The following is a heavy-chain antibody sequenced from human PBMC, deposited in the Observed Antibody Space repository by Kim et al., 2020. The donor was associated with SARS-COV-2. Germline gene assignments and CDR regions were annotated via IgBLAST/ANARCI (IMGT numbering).Heavy chain of an antibody. J-gene: IGHJ6*02. V-gene: IGHV4-59*13. CDR2: IYYSGST. CDR1: GGSISSYY. CDR3: ARDIRPRSNYYGMDV. Sequence: SETLSLTCTVSGGSISSYYWSWIRQPPGKGLEWIGYIYYSGSTNYNPSLKSRVTISVDTSKNQFSLQLISVTAADTAVYYCARDIRPRSNYYGMDVWGQGTTVTVSS.